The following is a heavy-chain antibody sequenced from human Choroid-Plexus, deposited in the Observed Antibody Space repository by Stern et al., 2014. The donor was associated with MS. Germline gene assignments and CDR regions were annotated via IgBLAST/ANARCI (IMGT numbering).Heavy chain of an antibody. D-gene: IGHD2-8*01. V-gene: IGHV3-30*18. CDR1: GFTFGSCA. J-gene: IGHJ5*02. CDR2: VSYDGSNK. CDR3: AKDRQYLTYFFDH. Sequence: QDQLVQSGGGVVQPGRRLRLSCAASGFTFGSCAMHWVRQAPGKGLEWVAGVSYDGSNKYYADSVKGRFTVSRDNSQNTLYMQMSSLRAEDTAVYYCAKDRQYLTYFFDHWGQGSLVTVSS.